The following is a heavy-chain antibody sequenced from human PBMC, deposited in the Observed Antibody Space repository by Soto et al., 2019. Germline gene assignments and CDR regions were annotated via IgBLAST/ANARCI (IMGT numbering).Heavy chain of an antibody. J-gene: IGHJ6*02. CDR2: IYYSGST. D-gene: IGHD3-10*01. V-gene: IGHV4-31*03. CDR3: ARDANYGSGSYYVYYYYGMDV. CDR1: GGSISSGGYY. Sequence: PSETLSLTCTVSGGSISSGGYYWSWIRQHPGKGLEWIGYIYYSGSTYYNPSLKSRVTISVDTSKNQFSLKLSSVTAADTAVYYCARDANYGSGSYYVYYYYGMDVWGQGTTVTVSS.